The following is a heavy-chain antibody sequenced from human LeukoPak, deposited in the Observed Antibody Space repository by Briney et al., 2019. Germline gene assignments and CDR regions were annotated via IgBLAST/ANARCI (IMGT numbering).Heavy chain of an antibody. V-gene: IGHV3-7*01. CDR3: VRTIFGVVPYYFDY. J-gene: IGHJ4*02. CDR2: IKQDGTQK. CDR1: GFTFSDYW. D-gene: IGHD3-3*01. Sequence: PGGSLRLSCAASGFTFSDYWMSWVRQAPGKGLEWVANIKQDGTQKYYVDSMKGRFTISRDNAKNSLYLQMNSLRDEDTAVYYCVRTIFGVVPYYFDYWGQGTLVTVSS.